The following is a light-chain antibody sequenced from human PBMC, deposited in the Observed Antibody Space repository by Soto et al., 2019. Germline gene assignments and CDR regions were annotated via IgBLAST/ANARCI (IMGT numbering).Light chain of an antibody. V-gene: IGKV1-5*03. CDR1: QSISSW. J-gene: IGKJ1*01. CDR3: QQYNDKWT. CDR2: KAS. Sequence: DIQMTQSPSTLSASVGDRVTITCRASQSISSWLAWYQQKPGTAPKLLIYKASTLQSGVPSRFSGSGSATEFTLTISSLQPDDSATYYCQQYNDKWTFGQGTKVEIK.